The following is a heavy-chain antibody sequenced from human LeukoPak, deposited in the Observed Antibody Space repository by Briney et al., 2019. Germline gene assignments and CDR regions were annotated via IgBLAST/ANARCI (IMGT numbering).Heavy chain of an antibody. CDR1: GGSISSYY. CDR2: IYTSGST. Sequence: SETLSLTCTVSGGSISSYYGSWIRQPAGKGLEWMGRIYTSGSTNYNPSLKSRVTMSVDTSKNHFSLKLSSVTAADTAVYYCAVNYGDDAFDIWGQGTMVTVSS. J-gene: IGHJ3*02. CDR3: AVNYGDDAFDI. V-gene: IGHV4-4*07. D-gene: IGHD4-17*01.